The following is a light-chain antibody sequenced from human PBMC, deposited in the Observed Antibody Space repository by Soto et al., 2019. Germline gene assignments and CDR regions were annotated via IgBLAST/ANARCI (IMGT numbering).Light chain of an antibody. J-gene: IGKJ1*01. CDR2: GAS. Sequence: EIVMTQSPATLSVSPGEGVTLSCRASQSVSSNLAWYQHKPGQAPRLLIYGASTRATGIPARFSGSGSGTEFTLTISSLQSEDLAIYYCQHYNNWPPWTFGQGTKVEIK. V-gene: IGKV3-15*01. CDR1: QSVSSN. CDR3: QHYNNWPPWT.